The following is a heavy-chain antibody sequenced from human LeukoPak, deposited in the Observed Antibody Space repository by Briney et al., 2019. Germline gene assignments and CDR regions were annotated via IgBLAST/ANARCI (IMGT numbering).Heavy chain of an antibody. CDR1: GFTFSSYA. Sequence: PGGSLRLSCAASGFTFSSYAMSWVRQAPGKGLEWVSAISGSGGSTYYADSVKGRFTISRDNSKNTLYLQMNSLRAEDTAVYYCARALVDTAMVGFSYYFDYWGQGTLSPSPQ. V-gene: IGHV3-23*01. CDR3: ARALVDTAMVGFSYYFDY. CDR2: ISGSGGST. D-gene: IGHD5-18*01. J-gene: IGHJ4*02.